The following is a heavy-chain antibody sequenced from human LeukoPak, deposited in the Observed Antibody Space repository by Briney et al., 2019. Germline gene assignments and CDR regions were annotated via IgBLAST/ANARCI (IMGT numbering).Heavy chain of an antibody. D-gene: IGHD2-8*02. Sequence: SETLSLTCTVSGGSISGYYWSWIRQPPGKGLEWIGYLYYSGSTNYNPSLKSRVTISVDTSMNQFSLKLSSVTAADTAVYYCARHPVEYTIPGRFDPWGQGTLVTVSS. CDR2: LYYSGST. CDR3: ARHPVEYTIPGRFDP. CDR1: GGSISGYY. V-gene: IGHV4-59*01. J-gene: IGHJ5*02.